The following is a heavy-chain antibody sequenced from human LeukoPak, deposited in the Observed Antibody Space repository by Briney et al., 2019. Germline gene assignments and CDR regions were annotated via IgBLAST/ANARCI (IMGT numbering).Heavy chain of an antibody. Sequence: SETLSLTCTVSGGSISSYYWSWIRQPPGKGLEWIGYIYYSGSTNYNPSLKSRVTISVDTSKNQFSLKLGSATAADTAVYYCARASGYSYGPDYWGQGTLVTVSS. CDR2: IYYSGST. CDR1: GGSISSYY. CDR3: ARASGYSYGPDY. J-gene: IGHJ4*02. D-gene: IGHD5-18*01. V-gene: IGHV4-59*01.